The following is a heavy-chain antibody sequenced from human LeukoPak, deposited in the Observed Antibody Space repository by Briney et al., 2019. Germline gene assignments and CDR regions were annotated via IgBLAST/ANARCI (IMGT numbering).Heavy chain of an antibody. D-gene: IGHD4-4*01. CDR1: GYSFTSYW. CDR3: ARHSRADYRNQRAGMDV. V-gene: IGHV5-51*01. J-gene: IGHJ6*02. Sequence: GESLKISCKGSGYSFTSYWIGWVRQMPGKGLEWMGIIYPGDSVTRYSPSFQGQVTISADRSISTAYLQWSSLKASDTAMYYCARHSRADYRNQRAGMDVWGQGTTVTVSS. CDR2: IYPGDSVT.